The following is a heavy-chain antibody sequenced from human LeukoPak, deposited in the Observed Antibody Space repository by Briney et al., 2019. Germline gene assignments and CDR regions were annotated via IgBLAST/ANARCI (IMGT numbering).Heavy chain of an antibody. Sequence: PSETLSVICTVSGGSISSGSYYWSWIRQPPGKGLEWIGYIYYSGSTNYNPSLKSRVTISVDTSKNQFSLKLSSVTAADTAVYYCAIHLSITVAEKIGFDIWGQGTMVTVSS. D-gene: IGHD6-19*01. V-gene: IGHV4-61*01. CDR2: IYYSGST. CDR3: AIHLSITVAEKIGFDI. CDR1: GGSISSGSYY. J-gene: IGHJ3*02.